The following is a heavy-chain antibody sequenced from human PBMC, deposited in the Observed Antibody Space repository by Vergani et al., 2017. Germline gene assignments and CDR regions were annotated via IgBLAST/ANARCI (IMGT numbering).Heavy chain of an antibody. CDR2: ISWNSGSI. V-gene: IGHV3-9*01. CDR1: GFTFDDYA. D-gene: IGHD5-24*01. J-gene: IGHJ4*02. Sequence: EVQLVESGGGLVQPGRSLRLSCAASGFTFDDYAMHWVRQAPGKGLEWVSGISWNSGSIGYADSVKGRFTISRDNAKNSLYLQMNSLRAEDTAVYYCARDPGDGYNFYYFDYWGQGTLVTVSS. CDR3: ARDPGDGYNFYYFDY.